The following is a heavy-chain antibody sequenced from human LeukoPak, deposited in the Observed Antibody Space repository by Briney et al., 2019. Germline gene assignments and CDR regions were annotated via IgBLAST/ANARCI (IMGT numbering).Heavy chain of an antibody. CDR1: GFTFSSYA. Sequence: GGSLRLSCAASGFTFSSYAMNWVRQAPGMGLEWVSAISRSGGSTFYADSVKGRFTISRDNSKNTVYLQMSSLRAEDTAVYYCAKRSDSSDFYGHFDYWGQGTLVTVSS. CDR2: ISRSGGST. V-gene: IGHV3-23*01. J-gene: IGHJ4*02. CDR3: AKRSDSSDFYGHFDY. D-gene: IGHD3-22*01.